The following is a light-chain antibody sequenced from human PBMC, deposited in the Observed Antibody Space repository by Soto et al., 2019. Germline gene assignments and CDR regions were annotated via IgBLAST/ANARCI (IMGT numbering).Light chain of an antibody. V-gene: IGLV2-14*03. CDR3: SSYTTSRNVV. CDR1: SSDVGAYNY. Sequence: QSALTQPASVSGSPGQSITISCTGTSSDVGAYNYVSWYQQHPGKVPKVMIFDVSSRPSGVSNRFSGSKSGNTASLTISGLQAEDEADYYCSSYTTSRNVVFGGGTKLTVL. J-gene: IGLJ2*01. CDR2: DVS.